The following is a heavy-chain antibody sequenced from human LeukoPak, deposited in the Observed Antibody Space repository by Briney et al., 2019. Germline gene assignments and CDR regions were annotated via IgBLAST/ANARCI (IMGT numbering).Heavy chain of an antibody. CDR3: ARVGDFWSGYYPRAWFDP. CDR1: RGTFSSYA. Sequence: SVKVSCKASRGTFSSYAISWVRQAPGQGLEWMGGIIPIFGTANYAQKFQGRVTITADESTSTAYMELSSLRSEDTAVYYCARVGDFWSGYYPRAWFDPWGQGTLVTVSS. J-gene: IGHJ5*02. D-gene: IGHD3-3*01. CDR2: IIPIFGTA. V-gene: IGHV1-69*13.